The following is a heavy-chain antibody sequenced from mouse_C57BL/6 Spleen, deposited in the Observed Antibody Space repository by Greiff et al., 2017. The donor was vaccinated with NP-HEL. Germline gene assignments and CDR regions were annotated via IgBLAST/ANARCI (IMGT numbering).Heavy chain of an antibody. Sequence: EVKLMESGAELVRPGASVKLSCTASGFNIKDYYMHWVKQRPEQGLEWIGRIDPEDGDTEYAPKFQGKATMTADTSSNPAYLQLSSLTSEDTAVYYCTTYLDGYYEGYAMDYWGQGTSVTVSS. CDR1: GFNIKDYY. CDR3: TTYLDGYYEGYAMDY. V-gene: IGHV14-1*01. CDR2: IDPEDGDT. D-gene: IGHD2-3*01. J-gene: IGHJ4*01.